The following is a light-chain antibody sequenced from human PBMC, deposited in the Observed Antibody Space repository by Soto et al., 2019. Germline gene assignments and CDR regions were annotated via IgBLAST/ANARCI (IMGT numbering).Light chain of an antibody. J-gene: IGKJ1*01. Sequence: EIVLTQSPGTLSLSPGERATLSCWASQNVDSNDLVWYQQIGGQAPRLLVHGISNRATGVPDRFSGSGFGTEFTLTITRLEPEDFAIYYCQHYGSSSWTFGQGTKVEIK. CDR2: GIS. CDR1: QNVDSND. V-gene: IGKV3-20*01. CDR3: QHYGSSSWT.